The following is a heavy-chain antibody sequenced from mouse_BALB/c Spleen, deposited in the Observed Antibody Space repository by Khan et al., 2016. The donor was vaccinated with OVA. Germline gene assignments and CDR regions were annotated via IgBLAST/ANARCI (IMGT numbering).Heavy chain of an antibody. CDR1: GFTFSSYA. V-gene: IGHV5-9-3*01. CDR3: ARHNYGPFAY. D-gene: IGHD1-1*01. J-gene: IGHJ3*01. Sequence: EVELVESGGGLVKPGGPLKLSCAASGFTFSSYAMSWVRQTPEKRLEWVATISSAGDYTYYPDSVQGRFTISRDNAKNTLYLQMSSLRSEDTAIYYCARHNYGPFAYWGQGTLVTVSA. CDR2: ISSAGDYT.